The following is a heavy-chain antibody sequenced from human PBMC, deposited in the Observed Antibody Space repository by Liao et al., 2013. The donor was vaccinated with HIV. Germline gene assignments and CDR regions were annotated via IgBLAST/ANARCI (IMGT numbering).Heavy chain of an antibody. V-gene: IGHV4-59*01. D-gene: IGHD2-21*01. Sequence: QVQLQESGPGLVKPSETLSLVCAVSGTSLRNYYWSWIRQPPGKGLEWIGYIYYSGTTNYNPSLKSRLTMSVDTSKNHFSLRLSSVTAADTAVYYCARVDYSGGDDAFDIWGQGIVVSVPS. CDR3: ARVDYSGGDDAFDI. CDR1: GTSLRNYY. J-gene: IGHJ3*02. CDR2: IYYSGTT.